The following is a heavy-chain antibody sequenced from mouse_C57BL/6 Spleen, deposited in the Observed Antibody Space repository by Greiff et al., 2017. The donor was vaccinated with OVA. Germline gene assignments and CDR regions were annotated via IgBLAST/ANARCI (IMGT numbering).Heavy chain of an antibody. CDR1: GYTFTSYW. V-gene: IGHV1-69*01. D-gene: IGHD2-4*01. Sequence: QVQLQQPGAELVMPGASVKLSCKASGYTFTSYWMHWVKQRPGPGLEWIGEIDPSDSYTNYNQKFKGKSTLTVDKSSSTAYMQLSSLTSEDSAVYYCARWGDYAFAYWGQGTLVTVSA. CDR3: ARWGDYAFAY. CDR2: IDPSDSYT. J-gene: IGHJ3*01.